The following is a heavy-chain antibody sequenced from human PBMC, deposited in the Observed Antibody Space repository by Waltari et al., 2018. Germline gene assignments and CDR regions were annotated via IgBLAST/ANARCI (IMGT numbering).Heavy chain of an antibody. CDR2: ISGEGENS. Sequence: EVQLVESGGDLVQPGESLRLSCGISGFLFSKYAMRWVRQAPGKGLEWVSGISGEGENSYYADSVKGLFTISRDNSRNILYRQMNRLRADDTGVYYCAKDEGYAGKDGDLRHWGQGSLVSVSS. V-gene: IGHV3-23*04. D-gene: IGHD2-2*01. CDR1: GFLFSKYA. CDR3: AKDEGYAGKDGDLRH. J-gene: IGHJ1*01.